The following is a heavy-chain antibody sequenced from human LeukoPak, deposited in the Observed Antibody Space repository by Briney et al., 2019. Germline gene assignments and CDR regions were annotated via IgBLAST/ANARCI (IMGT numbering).Heavy chain of an antibody. CDR2: IKQDGSEK. V-gene: IGHV3-7*01. D-gene: IGHD5-24*01. J-gene: IGHJ4*02. CDR1: GLTLSNYW. CDR3: ARVEGGSRDGYNFDY. Sequence: GGSLRLSCTASGLTLSNYWMIWVRQAPGKGLQWVAKIKQDGSEKYYVDSVKGRFTISRDNAENSLYLQMNSLRAEDTAVYYCARVEGGSRDGYNFDYWGQGTLVTVSS.